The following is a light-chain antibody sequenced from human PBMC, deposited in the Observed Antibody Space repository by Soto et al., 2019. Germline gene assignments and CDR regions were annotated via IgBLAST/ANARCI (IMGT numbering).Light chain of an antibody. CDR2: DNS. J-gene: IGLJ3*02. CDR1: SSNIGAGYV. V-gene: IGLV1-40*01. Sequence: QSVLTQPPSVSGAPGQRVTISCTGSSSNIGAGYVVHWYQQLPGTAPKLLIYDNSNRPSGVPDQFSGSKSGTSASLAITGLLYDEEADYYCKAWYNSRNARVFGGGTKLTVL. CDR3: KAWYNSRNARV.